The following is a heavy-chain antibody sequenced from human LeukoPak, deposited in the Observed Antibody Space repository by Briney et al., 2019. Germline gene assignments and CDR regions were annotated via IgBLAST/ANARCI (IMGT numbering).Heavy chain of an antibody. CDR1: GLIFTNYF. Sequence: GGSLRLSCAASGLIFTNYFMSWVRQAPGEGLEWVASIKHDGSEKYYVDSVRGRFTISRDNTMNSLYLQVSSLRAEDTAVYYCATDRGWRTSGYYLYYFEYWGQGTLVTYSS. CDR3: ATDRGWRTSGYYLYYFEY. CDR2: IKHDGSEK. J-gene: IGHJ4*02. V-gene: IGHV3-7*01. D-gene: IGHD3-3*01.